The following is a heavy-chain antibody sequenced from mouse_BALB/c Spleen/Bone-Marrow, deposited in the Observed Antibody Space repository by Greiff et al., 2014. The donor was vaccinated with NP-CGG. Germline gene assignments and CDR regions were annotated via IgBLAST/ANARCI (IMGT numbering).Heavy chain of an antibody. D-gene: IGHD2-14*01. Sequence: EVQLQHPGAELVKPGASVKLSCTASGFNIKDTYMHWVKQRPEQGLEWIGRIDPANGNTKYDPKFQGKATITTDTSSNTAYLQLRSLTSEDTAVYYCARYDYRYSWFAYWGQGTLVTVSA. J-gene: IGHJ3*01. CDR3: ARYDYRYSWFAY. CDR1: GFNIKDTY. CDR2: IDPANGNT. V-gene: IGHV14-3*02.